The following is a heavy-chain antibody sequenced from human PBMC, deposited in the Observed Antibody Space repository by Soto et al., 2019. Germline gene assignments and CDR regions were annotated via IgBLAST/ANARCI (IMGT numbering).Heavy chain of an antibody. CDR2: IYYSGST. CDR1: GGSSSSYY. J-gene: IGHJ6*02. Sequence: SETLSLTCTVSGGSSSSYYWSLIRQPPGKGLEWIGYIYYSGSTNYNPSLKSRVTISVDTSKNQFSLKLSSVTAADTAVYYCARDNYYYGMDVWGQGTTVTSP. V-gene: IGHV4-59*01. CDR3: ARDNYYYGMDV.